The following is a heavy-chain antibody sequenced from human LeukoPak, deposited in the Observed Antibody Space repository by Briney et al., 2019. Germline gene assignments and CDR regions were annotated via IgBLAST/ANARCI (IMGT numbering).Heavy chain of an antibody. D-gene: IGHD3-22*01. CDR2: IYPGESIYASENT. CDR1: GVSISAYY. J-gene: IGHJ3*02. Sequence: KPSETLSLTCSVSGVSISAYYWSWIRQPAGKGLEWIGRIYPGESIYASENTNYNPSLKSRVTISVDTSKNQFSLKLSSVTAADTAVYYCASYDSSGSAFNIWGQGTMVTVSS. CDR3: ASYDSSGSAFNI. V-gene: IGHV4-4*07.